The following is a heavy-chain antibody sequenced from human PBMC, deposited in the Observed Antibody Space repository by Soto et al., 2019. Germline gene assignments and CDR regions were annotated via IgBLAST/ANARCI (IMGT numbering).Heavy chain of an antibody. J-gene: IGHJ4*03. CDR1: GYTFTNYG. CDR3: ARSIVVVTALDY. CDR2: INTYNGNT. Sequence: ASVKVSCKASGYTFTNYGISWVRQAPGQGLEWMGWINTYNGNTNHAQKLQGRVTMTTDTSTSTAYMELSSLRSEDTAVYYCARSIVVVTALDYWGQGTTVTVSS. V-gene: IGHV1-18*01. D-gene: IGHD2-21*02.